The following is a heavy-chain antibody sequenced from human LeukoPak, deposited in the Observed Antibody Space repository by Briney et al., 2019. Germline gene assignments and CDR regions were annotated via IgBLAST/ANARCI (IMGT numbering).Heavy chain of an antibody. CDR3: ARLDTAMVNWRGGADYYYGMDV. CDR2: ISAYNGNT. Sequence: ASVKVSCKASGYTFTSYGISWVRQAPGQGLEWMGWISAYNGNTNYAQKLQGRVTMTTDTSTSTAYMELRSLRSDNTTVYYCARLDTAMVNWRGGADYYYGMDVWGQGTTVTVSS. V-gene: IGHV1-18*01. CDR1: GYTFTSYG. J-gene: IGHJ6*02. D-gene: IGHD5-18*01.